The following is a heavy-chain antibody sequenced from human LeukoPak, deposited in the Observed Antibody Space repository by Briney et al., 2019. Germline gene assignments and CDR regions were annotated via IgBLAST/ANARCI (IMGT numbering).Heavy chain of an antibody. CDR2: IDPSDSYT. Sequence: GESLKISCKGSGYSFTSYWISWVRQMPGKGLEWMGRIDPSDSYTNYSPSFQGHVTISADKSISTAYLQWSGLKASDTAMYYCARGGLYCSGGSCYNDWGQGTLVTVSS. J-gene: IGHJ4*02. V-gene: IGHV5-10-1*01. CDR3: ARGGLYCSGGSCYND. CDR1: GYSFTSYW. D-gene: IGHD2-15*01.